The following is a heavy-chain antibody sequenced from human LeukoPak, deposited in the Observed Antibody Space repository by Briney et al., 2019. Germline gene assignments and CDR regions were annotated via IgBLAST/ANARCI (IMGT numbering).Heavy chain of an antibody. J-gene: IGHJ6*02. CDR2: ISGSGGST. Sequence: ETLFLTCTVSGGSISSYHWSWIRQPPGKGLEWVSAISGSGGSTYYADSVKGRFTISRDNSKNTLYLQMNSLRAEDTAVYYCAKEGDKQLPYYYYGMDVWGQGTTVTVSS. CDR1: GGSISSYH. V-gene: IGHV3-23*01. D-gene: IGHD6-6*01. CDR3: AKEGDKQLPYYYYGMDV.